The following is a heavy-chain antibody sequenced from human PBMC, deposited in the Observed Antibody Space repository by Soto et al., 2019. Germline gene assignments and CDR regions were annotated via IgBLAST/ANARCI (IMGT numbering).Heavy chain of an antibody. Sequence: PGGSLRLSCAASGFTFSSYGMHWVRQAPGKGLEWVAVIWYDGSNKYYADSVKGRFTISRDNSKNTLYLQMNSLRAEDTAVYYCARDRGLRYFDWLLLDVWGQGTTVTVSS. CDR2: IWYDGSNK. J-gene: IGHJ6*02. V-gene: IGHV3-33*01. CDR3: ARDRGLRYFDWLLLDV. CDR1: GFTFSSYG. D-gene: IGHD3-9*01.